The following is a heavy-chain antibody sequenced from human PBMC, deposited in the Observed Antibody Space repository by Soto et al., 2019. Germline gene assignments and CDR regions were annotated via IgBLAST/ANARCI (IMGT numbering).Heavy chain of an antibody. Sequence: ASVKVSCKASGYTFTSYAMHWVRQAPGQKLEWMGWINAGNGNTKYSQKFQGRVTMTEDTSTDTAYMELSSLRSEDTAVYYCATRGGRTLYQLPPDFDYWGQGTLVTVSS. CDR1: GYTFTSYA. D-gene: IGHD2-2*01. V-gene: IGHV1-3*01. CDR2: INAGNGNT. J-gene: IGHJ4*02. CDR3: ATRGGRTLYQLPPDFDY.